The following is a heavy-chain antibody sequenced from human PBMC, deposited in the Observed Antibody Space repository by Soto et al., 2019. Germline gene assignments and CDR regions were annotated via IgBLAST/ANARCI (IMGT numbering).Heavy chain of an antibody. V-gene: IGHV1-2*04. CDR2: INPNSGGT. J-gene: IGHJ4*02. D-gene: IGHD6-25*01. CDR1: GYTFTGYY. CDR3: ARGDPIAAGTPAFSPFDY. Sequence: ASVKVSCKASGYTFTGYYMHWVRQAPGQGLEWMGWINPNSGGTNYAQKFQGWVTMTRDTSISTAYMELSRLRSDDTAVYYCARGDPIAAGTPAFSPFDYWGQGTLVTVSS.